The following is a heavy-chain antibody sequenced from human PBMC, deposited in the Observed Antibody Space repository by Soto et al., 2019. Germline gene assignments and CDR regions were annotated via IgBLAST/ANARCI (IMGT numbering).Heavy chain of an antibody. CDR1: GGSISGHY. Sequence: SETLSLTCTVSGGSISGHYWIWIRQSPVNGLEFIGHIFYIFSTNYNPSLKGRFTLSSYTSKIHFSLRLISVTAADTAVYYCARVGSTGWSPDYWGQGILVTVSS. V-gene: IGHV4-59*11. J-gene: IGHJ4*02. D-gene: IGHD6-19*01. CDR3: ARVGSTGWSPDY. CDR2: IFYIFST.